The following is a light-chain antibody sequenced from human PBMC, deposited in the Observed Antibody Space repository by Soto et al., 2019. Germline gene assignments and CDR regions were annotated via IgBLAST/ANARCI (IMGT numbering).Light chain of an antibody. J-gene: IGKJ2*01. Sequence: EIVLTQSPGTLSLSPGEGAALSCRTSQSISSSSLAWYQQKPGQAPRLLIYAASSRATGIPDRFSGSGSGTDFTLTISRLEPEDFAVYYCQLYGGSHMFSFGQGTKLEIK. V-gene: IGKV3-20*01. CDR2: AAS. CDR1: QSISSSS. CDR3: QLYGGSHMFS.